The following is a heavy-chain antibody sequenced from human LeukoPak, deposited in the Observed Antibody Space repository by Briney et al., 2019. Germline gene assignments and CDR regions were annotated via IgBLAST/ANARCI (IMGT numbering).Heavy chain of an antibody. Sequence: GGSLRLSCIASGFTFRNAWMSWVRQVPGKGLEWIGRINSKTDGGPTVYSAPVKGRFNISRDDSKNTLFLQMNSLETDDTAVYYCASGPLDYWGQGALVTVSS. V-gene: IGHV3-15*01. CDR3: ASGPLDY. CDR1: GFTFRNAW. J-gene: IGHJ4*02. CDR2: INSKTDGGPT.